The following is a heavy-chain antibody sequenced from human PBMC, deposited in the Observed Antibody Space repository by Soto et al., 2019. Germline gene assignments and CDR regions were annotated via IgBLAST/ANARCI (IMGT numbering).Heavy chain of an antibody. CDR3: AKQVAGYRSGWYYFDY. J-gene: IGHJ4*02. CDR1: GFTFSSYA. D-gene: IGHD6-19*01. Sequence: EVQLLESGGGLVQPGGSLRLSCAASGFTFSSYAMSWVRQAPGKGLEWVSAISGSGGSTYYADSVKGRFTISRDNSKNTLYLQMNSLRAEDTAVYYCAKQVAGYRSGWYYFDYWGQGTLVTVSS. V-gene: IGHV3-23*01. CDR2: ISGSGGST.